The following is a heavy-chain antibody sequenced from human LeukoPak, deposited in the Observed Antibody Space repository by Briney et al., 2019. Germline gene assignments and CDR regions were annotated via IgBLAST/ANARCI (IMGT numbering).Heavy chain of an antibody. Sequence: SQTLSLTCAVSGGSISSGGYSWSWIRQTPGKGLEWIGNIYHSGRIYYNSSLKSRVTISVDRSKNQLPLKLSSVTAADTAVYYCARGPLGYCSGGSCYPRSFDSWGQGTLVTVSS. V-gene: IGHV4-30-2*01. D-gene: IGHD2-15*01. J-gene: IGHJ5*01. CDR3: ARGPLGYCSGGSCYPRSFDS. CDR1: GGSISSGGYS. CDR2: IYHSGRI.